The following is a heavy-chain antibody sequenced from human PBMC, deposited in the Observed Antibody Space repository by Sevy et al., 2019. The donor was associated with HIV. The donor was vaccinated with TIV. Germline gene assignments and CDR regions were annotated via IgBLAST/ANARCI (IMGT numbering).Heavy chain of an antibody. Sequence: GGSLRLSCAASGFTFSSYAMSWVRQAPGKGLEWVSAISGSGGSTYYADSVKGRFTISRDNSKNTLYLQMNSLRAEDAAVYACAKGAIAVGGGYFDYWGQGTLVTVSS. CDR3: AKGAIAVGGGYFDY. CDR2: ISGSGGST. J-gene: IGHJ4*02. D-gene: IGHD6-19*01. CDR1: GFTFSSYA. V-gene: IGHV3-23*01.